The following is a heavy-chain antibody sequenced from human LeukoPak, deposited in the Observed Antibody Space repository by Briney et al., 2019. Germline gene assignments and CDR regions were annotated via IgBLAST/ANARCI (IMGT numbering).Heavy chain of an antibody. CDR3: ARDLGYCSGGSCYSYWFDP. J-gene: IGHJ5*02. D-gene: IGHD2-15*01. CDR2: INPNSGGT. V-gene: IGHV1-2*02. Sequence: GASVKVSCKASGYTFTGYYMHWVRQAPGQGLEWMGWINPNSGGTNYAQKFQGRVTITRDTSASTAYMELSSLRSEDTAVYYCARDLGYCSGGSCYSYWFDPWGQGTLVTVSS. CDR1: GYTFTGYY.